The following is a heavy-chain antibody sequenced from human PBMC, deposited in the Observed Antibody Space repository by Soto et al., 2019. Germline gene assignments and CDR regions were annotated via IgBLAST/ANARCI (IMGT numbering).Heavy chain of an antibody. D-gene: IGHD4-17*01. J-gene: IGHJ4*02. CDR3: ARIPGYYGDYVGELNF. CDR1: GYTFTSYY. CDR2: INPSGGSA. Sequence: ASVKVSCKASGYTFTSYYMHWVRQAPGQGLEWMGIINPSGGSASYAHNFQGRVTMTRDTSTSTVYMELSSLRSDDTAVYFCARIPGYYGDYVGELNFWGQGTLGTVSS. V-gene: IGHV1-46*01.